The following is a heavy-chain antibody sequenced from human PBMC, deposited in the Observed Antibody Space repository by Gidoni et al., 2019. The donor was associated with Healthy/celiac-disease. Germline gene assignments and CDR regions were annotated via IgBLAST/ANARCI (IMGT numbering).Heavy chain of an antibody. Sequence: AASGFTFSSYWMSLVRQAPAKGLEWVANIKQDGSEKYYVDSVKGRFTISIANAKNSLYLQMNSLRAEDTAVYYCAREGTYYDFWSGYYTGTFDIWGQGTMVTVSS. CDR2: IKQDGSEK. V-gene: IGHV3-7*01. CDR1: GFTFSSYW. D-gene: IGHD3-3*01. CDR3: AREGTYYDFWSGYYTGTFDI. J-gene: IGHJ3*02.